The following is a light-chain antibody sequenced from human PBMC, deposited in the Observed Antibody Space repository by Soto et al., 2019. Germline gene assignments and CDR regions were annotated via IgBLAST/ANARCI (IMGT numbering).Light chain of an antibody. CDR3: QQYGDWPPIT. Sequence: ETVMTQSPAALSVSPGERVTLSCRASQDVSTSLAWYQQKPGQGPRLLIYGASTRGTGVPPRFSGSGSGTQFTLTISSLQSEDLAIYYCQQYGDWPPITFGTGTRVHFK. V-gene: IGKV3-15*01. J-gene: IGKJ3*01. CDR1: QDVSTS. CDR2: GAS.